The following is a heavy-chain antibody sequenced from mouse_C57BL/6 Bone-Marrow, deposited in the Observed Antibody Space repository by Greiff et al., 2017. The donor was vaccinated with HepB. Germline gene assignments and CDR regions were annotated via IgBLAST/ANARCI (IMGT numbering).Heavy chain of an antibody. D-gene: IGHD1-1*01. CDR3: ARVGSSPYYFDY. V-gene: IGHV5-6*01. Sequence: EVKVVESGGDLVKPGGSLKLSCAASGFTFSSYGMSWVRQTPDKRLEWVATISSGGSYTYYPDSVKGRFTISRDNAKNTLYLQMSSLTSEDTAMYYCARVGSSPYYFDYWGQGTTLTVSS. CDR1: GFTFSSYG. CDR2: ISSGGSYT. J-gene: IGHJ2*01.